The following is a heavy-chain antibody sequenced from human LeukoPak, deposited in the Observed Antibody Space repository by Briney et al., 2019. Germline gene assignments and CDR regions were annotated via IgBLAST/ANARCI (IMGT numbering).Heavy chain of an antibody. CDR1: GGSISSYY. V-gene: IGHV4-59*01. D-gene: IGHD3-9*01. CDR2: TYYSGST. Sequence: PSETLSLTCTVSGGSISSYYWSWIRQPAGEGLESNAYTYYSGSTNYNPSLKSRVTISVDTSKNQFSLKVSSVIAADTAVYYCARVGPYYDILTGYSYYFDYWGQGTLVTVSS. J-gene: IGHJ4*02. CDR3: ARVGPYYDILTGYSYYFDY.